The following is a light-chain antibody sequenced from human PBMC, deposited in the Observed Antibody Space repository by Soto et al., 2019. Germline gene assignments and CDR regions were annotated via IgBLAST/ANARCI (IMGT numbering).Light chain of an antibody. V-gene: IGKV1-33*01. J-gene: IGKJ4*01. Sequence: IRLTQSPTSLIASVGDRVTITCQASQYVGNYLNWYQQKPGEPPRLLISGASNLEPGVPARFSGSGSGADFTFTIRDLQPEDVETYLCQQYDNIILSFGGGTKVDIK. CDR3: QQYDNIILS. CDR1: QYVGNY. CDR2: GAS.